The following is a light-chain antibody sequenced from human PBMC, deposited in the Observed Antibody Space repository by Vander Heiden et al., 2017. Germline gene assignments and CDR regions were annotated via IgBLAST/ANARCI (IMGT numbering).Light chain of an antibody. CDR2: DVS. CDR3: CSDAGSDTLV. V-gene: IGLV2-11*01. J-gene: IGLJ2*01. CDR1: SRDFGGYNY. Sequence: QSALTQPRSVSGSPGQSVTLSCTGTSRDFGGYNYVSWDQQHPGKAPNLMIYDVSKRPAGVPDRFSGSKSGNTASLTISGRQAEDEADYYCCSDAGSDTLVFGGGTKLTVL.